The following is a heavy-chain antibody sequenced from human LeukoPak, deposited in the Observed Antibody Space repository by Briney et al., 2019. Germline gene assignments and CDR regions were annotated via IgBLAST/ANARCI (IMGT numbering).Heavy chain of an antibody. CDR2: INTYTGNP. CDR3: ARAGQCSGGTCNEWLDP. D-gene: IGHD2-15*01. Sequence: ASVKVSCKASGYTFTDYAMNWVRQAPGQGLEWMGWINTYTGNPTYAQGLTGRCVFSLDTAVITAYLQISSLRADDTAVYYCARAGQCSGGTCNEWLDPWGQGTLVTVSS. V-gene: IGHV7-4-1*02. J-gene: IGHJ5*02. CDR1: GYTFTDYA.